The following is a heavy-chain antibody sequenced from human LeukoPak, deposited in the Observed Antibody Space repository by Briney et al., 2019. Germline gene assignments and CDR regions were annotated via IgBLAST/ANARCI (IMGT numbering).Heavy chain of an antibody. Sequence: GGSLRLSCAASGFTFSGSAMHWVRQASGEGLEWVGRIRSKANSYATAYAASVKGRFTISRDDSKNTAYLQMNSLKTEDTAVYYCTRNGVNGDYIYWGQGTLVTVSS. CDR3: TRNGVNGDYIY. D-gene: IGHD4-17*01. V-gene: IGHV3-73*01. CDR1: GFTFSGSA. CDR2: IRSKANSYAT. J-gene: IGHJ4*02.